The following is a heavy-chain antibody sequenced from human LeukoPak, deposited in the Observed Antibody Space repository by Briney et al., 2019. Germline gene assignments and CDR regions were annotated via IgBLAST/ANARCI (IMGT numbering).Heavy chain of an antibody. CDR2: IYTSGST. V-gene: IGHV4-4*07. Sequence: SSETLSLTCTVSGGSISSYYWSWIRQPAGKGLEWIGRIYTSGSTNYNPSLKSRVTISVDTSKNQFSLKLSSVTAADTAVYYCARRSQLGGGAYYFDYWGQGTLVTVSS. CDR3: ARRSQLGGGAYYFDY. CDR1: GGSISSYY. D-gene: IGHD1-1*01. J-gene: IGHJ4*02.